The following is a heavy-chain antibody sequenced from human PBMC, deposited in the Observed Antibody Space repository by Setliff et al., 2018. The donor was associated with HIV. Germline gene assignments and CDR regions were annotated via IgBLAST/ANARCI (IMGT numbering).Heavy chain of an antibody. Sequence: PSETLSLTCTVPGDSINTHYWSWIRQPPGKGLEWIGCISHSGNTNFNPSLNSRVTISLDTSKNQFSLRLTSLTAADTATYYCARSTVGAGASFPWGRGILVTVSS. V-gene: IGHV4-59*11. CDR2: ISHSGNT. D-gene: IGHD1-26*01. J-gene: IGHJ5*02. CDR3: ARSTVGAGASFP. CDR1: GDSINTHY.